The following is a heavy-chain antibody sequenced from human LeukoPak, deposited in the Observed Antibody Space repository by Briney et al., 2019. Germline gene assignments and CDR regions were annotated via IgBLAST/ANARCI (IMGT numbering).Heavy chain of an antibody. Sequence: PGGSLRLSCAASGFTFNNYWMHWVRQAPGKGLVWVSRINRDGSNTDYADSVKGRFTISRDNAKNTLYPQMNSLSAEDTAVYYCARVNSRYSSGSYAPSDYWGQGTLVTVSS. D-gene: IGHD6-19*01. CDR1: GFTFNNYW. CDR2: INRDGSNT. CDR3: ARVNSRYSSGSYAPSDY. J-gene: IGHJ4*02. V-gene: IGHV3-74*01.